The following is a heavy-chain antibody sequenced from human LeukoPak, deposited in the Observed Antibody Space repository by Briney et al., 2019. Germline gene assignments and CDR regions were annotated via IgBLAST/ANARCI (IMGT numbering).Heavy chain of an antibody. D-gene: IGHD3-10*01. Sequence: GGSLRLSCAASGFTFSSYAMNWVRQAPGKGLEWVSTISGGGGSAYYAASMQGRLTISRDNSRSTLYLQMSSLRDEDTAVCYCAKALGANYFDFWGQGTLVTVSS. CDR2: ISGGGGSA. J-gene: IGHJ4*02. V-gene: IGHV3-23*01. CDR1: GFTFSSYA. CDR3: AKALGANYFDF.